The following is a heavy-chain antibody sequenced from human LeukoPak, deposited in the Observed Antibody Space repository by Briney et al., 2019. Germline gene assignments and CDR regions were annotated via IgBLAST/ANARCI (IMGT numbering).Heavy chain of an antibody. Sequence: GGSLRLSCAASGFTFSSYSMNWVRQAPGKGLEWVSYISSSSSIYYADSVKGRFTISRDNAKNSLYLQMNSLRAEDTAVYYCAERFDYWGQGTLVTVSS. V-gene: IGHV3-48*01. CDR1: GFTFSSYS. CDR2: ISSSSSI. D-gene: IGHD6-25*01. CDR3: AERFDY. J-gene: IGHJ4*02.